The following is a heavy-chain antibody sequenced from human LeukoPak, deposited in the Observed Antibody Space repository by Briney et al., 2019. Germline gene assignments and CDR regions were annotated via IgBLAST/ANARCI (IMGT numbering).Heavy chain of an antibody. D-gene: IGHD2-2*01. CDR2: IYYDGTT. CDR1: GGSISSTTYH. Sequence: SETLSLTCTVSGGSISSTTYHWGWIRRPPGKGLEWTGSIYYDGTTYYSPSLKSRVAISVDTSKNQFSLKLSSVTAADTAVYYCASPLGYCSSTDCYGDYWGQGTLVTVSS. CDR3: ASPLGYCSSTDCYGDY. V-gene: IGHV4-39*01. J-gene: IGHJ4*02.